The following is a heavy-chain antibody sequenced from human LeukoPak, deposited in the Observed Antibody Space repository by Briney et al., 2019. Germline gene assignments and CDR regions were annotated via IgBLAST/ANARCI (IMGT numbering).Heavy chain of an antibody. CDR3: AREIVYYDSSGYSWFDP. Sequence: SETLSLTCTVSGGSISSHYWSWIRQPPGKGLEWIGYIYYSGSTNYNPSLKSRVTISVDTSKNQFSLKLSSMTAADTAVYYCAREIVYYDSSGYSWFDPWGQGTLVTVSS. CDR1: GGSISSHY. V-gene: IGHV4-59*11. CDR2: IYYSGST. J-gene: IGHJ5*02. D-gene: IGHD3-22*01.